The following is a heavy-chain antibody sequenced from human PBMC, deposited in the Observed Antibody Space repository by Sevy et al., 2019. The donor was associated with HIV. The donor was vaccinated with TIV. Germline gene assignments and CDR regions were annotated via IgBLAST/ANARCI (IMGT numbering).Heavy chain of an antibody. J-gene: IGHJ6*02. D-gene: IGHD1-1*01. CDR3: ARDRTWNDFYYNYSMDV. CDR1: GFTFRNYW. Sequence: GGSLRLSCAASGFTFRNYWMSWVRQAPGKGLEWVANTKEDGSEKYYVDSVKGRFTISRDNAKNSLYLQMNSLRAEDTAVYYCARDRTWNDFYYNYSMDVWGQGTTVTVSS. V-gene: IGHV3-7*01. CDR2: TKEDGSEK.